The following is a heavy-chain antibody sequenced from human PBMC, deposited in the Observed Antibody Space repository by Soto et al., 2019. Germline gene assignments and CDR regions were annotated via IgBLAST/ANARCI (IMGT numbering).Heavy chain of an antibody. CDR2: IYYSGST. CDR1: GGSISSGGYY. J-gene: IGHJ6*02. Sequence: PSETLSLTCTVSGGSISSGGYYWSWIRQHPGKGLEWIGYIYYSGSTYYNPSLKSRVTISVDTSKNQFSLKLSSVTAADTAVYYCARDHIVVVLAATSDYYYGMDVSGQGTTVTVSS. V-gene: IGHV4-31*03. CDR3: ARDHIVVVLAATSDYYYGMDV. D-gene: IGHD2-2*01.